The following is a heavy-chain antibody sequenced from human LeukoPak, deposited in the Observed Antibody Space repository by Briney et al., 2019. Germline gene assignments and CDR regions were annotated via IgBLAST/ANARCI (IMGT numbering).Heavy chain of an antibody. CDR2: IIPIFGTA. CDR1: GYTFTGYY. J-gene: IGHJ6*03. D-gene: IGHD2-21*01. CDR3: ASSMDCGGDCFYYMDV. Sequence: GASVKVSCKASGYTFTGYYMHWVRQAPGQGLEWMGGIIPIFGTANYAQKFQGRVTITTDESTSTAYMELSSLRSEDTAVYYCASSMDCGGDCFYYMDVWGKGTTVTVSS. V-gene: IGHV1-69*05.